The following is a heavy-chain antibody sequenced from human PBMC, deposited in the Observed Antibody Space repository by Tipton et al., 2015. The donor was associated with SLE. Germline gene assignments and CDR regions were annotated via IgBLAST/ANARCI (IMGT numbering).Heavy chain of an antibody. Sequence: TLSLTCAVYGGSFSGYYWSWIRQPPGKGLEWIGEINHGGSTNYNSSLKSRVTILVDTSKNQFSLKLSSVTAADTAVYYCTRRRYCSGGSCRYFDLWGRGTLVTVSS. CDR2: INHGGST. D-gene: IGHD2-15*01. J-gene: IGHJ2*01. CDR3: TRRRYCSGGSCRYFDL. CDR1: GGSFSGYY. V-gene: IGHV4-34*01.